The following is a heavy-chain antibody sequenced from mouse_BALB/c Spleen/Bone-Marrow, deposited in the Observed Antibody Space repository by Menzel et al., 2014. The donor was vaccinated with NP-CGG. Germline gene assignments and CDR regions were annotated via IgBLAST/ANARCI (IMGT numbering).Heavy chain of an antibody. CDR3: AKSYGHGGWYFDV. Sequence: VKLMESGPELVKPGASLKMSCKASGYTFTSYYIHWVKQRPGQGLEWIGWIYPGDGSTKYNEKFKGKTTLTADKSSSTAYMLLSSLTSEDSAIYFCAKSYGHGGWYFDVWGAGTTVTVSS. V-gene: IGHV1S56*01. J-gene: IGHJ1*01. D-gene: IGHD2-2*01. CDR1: GYTFTSYY. CDR2: IYPGDGST.